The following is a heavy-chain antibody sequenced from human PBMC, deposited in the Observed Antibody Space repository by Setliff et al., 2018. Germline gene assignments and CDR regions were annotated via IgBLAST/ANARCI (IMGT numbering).Heavy chain of an antibody. V-gene: IGHV1-18*01. J-gene: IGHJ3*02. CDR2: ISPYNGYT. Sequence: ASVKVSCKASGYIFNTFGISWVRRAPGQGLEWIGWISPYNGYTVYAQKLQGRVTLTTDTSTGTAYMEVRSLRSDDTAQYYCVRDRAAIVVGPPTAAFDIWGQGTMVTVSS. CDR3: VRDRAAIVVGPPTAAFDI. D-gene: IGHD2-2*01. CDR1: GYIFNTFG.